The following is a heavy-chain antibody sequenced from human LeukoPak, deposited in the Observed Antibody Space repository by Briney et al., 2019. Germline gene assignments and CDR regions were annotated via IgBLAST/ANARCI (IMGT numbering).Heavy chain of an antibody. Sequence: SETLSLTCTVSGGSISSYYWSWIRQPPGKGLEWIGYIYYSGSTNYNPSLKSRVTISVDTSKNQFSLKLSSVTAADTAVYYCARDQWQGGFDYWGQGTLVTVSS. D-gene: IGHD6-19*01. CDR3: ARDQWQGGFDY. V-gene: IGHV4-59*01. CDR2: IYYSGST. J-gene: IGHJ4*02. CDR1: GGSISSYY.